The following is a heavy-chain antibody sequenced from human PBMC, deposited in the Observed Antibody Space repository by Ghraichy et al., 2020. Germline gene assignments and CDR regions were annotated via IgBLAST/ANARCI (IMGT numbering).Heavy chain of an antibody. CDR2: IYTSGST. Sequence: SETLSLTCTVSGGSIRGYFWSWIRQPAGKGLECIGRIYTSGSTNYNPSLKNRVTMSVDTSKNQFSLKLSSVTAADTAVYYCARFPEPGWYFDLWGRGTLVTVSS. CDR1: GGSIRGYF. J-gene: IGHJ2*01. CDR3: ARFPEPGWYFDL. D-gene: IGHD1-14*01. V-gene: IGHV4-4*07.